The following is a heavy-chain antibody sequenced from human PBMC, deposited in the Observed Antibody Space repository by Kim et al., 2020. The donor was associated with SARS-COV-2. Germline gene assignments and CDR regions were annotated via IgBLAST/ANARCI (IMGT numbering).Heavy chain of an antibody. V-gene: IGHV4-59*01. CDR3: ARYGSGSYPFDY. J-gene: IGHJ4*02. Sequence: NHNPTPQSRLTISLDTSKNQFSLKLSSVTAADTAVYYCARYGSGSYPFDYWGQGTLVTVSS. D-gene: IGHD3-10*01.